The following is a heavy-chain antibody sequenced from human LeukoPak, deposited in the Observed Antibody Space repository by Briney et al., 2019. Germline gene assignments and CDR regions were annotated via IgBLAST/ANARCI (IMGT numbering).Heavy chain of an antibody. CDR1: GFTFSSYW. CDR3: SNKRDY. CDR2: IKQDGSEK. Sequence: GGSLRLSCAASGFTFSSYWMSWVRQAPGKGLEWVANIKQDGSEKYYVDSVKGRFTVSRDNAKNSLYLQMNSLRVEGTAIYYCSNKRDYWGQGTLVTVSS. J-gene: IGHJ4*02. V-gene: IGHV3-7*01.